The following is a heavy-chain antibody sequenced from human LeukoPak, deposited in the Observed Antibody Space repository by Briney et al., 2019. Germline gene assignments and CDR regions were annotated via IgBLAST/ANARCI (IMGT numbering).Heavy chain of an antibody. D-gene: IGHD5-18*01. J-gene: IGHJ4*02. V-gene: IGHV3-30*04. CDR1: GLTFSSYA. CDR2: ISYDGSNK. CDR3: ATYRQVLLPFES. Sequence: GGSLRLFCAASGLTFSSYAMHWVRQAPGKGLEWVAVISYDGSNKYYADSVRGRFTISRDNSKSTLFLQMNSLRAEDTAIYYCATYRQVLLPFESWGQGTLVTVSS.